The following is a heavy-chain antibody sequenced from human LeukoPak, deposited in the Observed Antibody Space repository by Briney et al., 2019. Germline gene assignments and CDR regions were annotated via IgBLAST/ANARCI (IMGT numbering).Heavy chain of an antibody. CDR1: GYTLTELS. CDR3: ATDVTGIGGFDY. J-gene: IGHJ4*02. CDR2: FDPEDGET. V-gene: IGHV1-24*01. Sequence: ASVKVSCKVSGYTLTELSMHWVRQAPGKGLEWMGGFDPEDGETIYAQKFQGRVTMTEDTSTDTAYMELSSLRSEDRAVYYCATDVTGIGGFDYWGQGTLVTVSS. D-gene: IGHD1-14*01.